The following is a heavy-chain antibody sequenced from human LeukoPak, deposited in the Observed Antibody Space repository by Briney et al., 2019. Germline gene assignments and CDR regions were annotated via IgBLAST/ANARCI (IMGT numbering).Heavy chain of an antibody. J-gene: IGHJ6*03. D-gene: IGHD4-17*01. V-gene: IGHV3-11*04. CDR3: ATSPPTVKNYYYYYMDV. CDR2: ISSSGSTI. Sequence: GGSLRLSCAASGFTFNDYYMSWIRQAPGKGLEWVSYISSSGSTIYYADSVKGRFTISRDNAKNSLYLQMNSLRAEDTAVYYCATSPPTVKNYYYYYMDVWGKGTTVTVSS. CDR1: GFTFNDYY.